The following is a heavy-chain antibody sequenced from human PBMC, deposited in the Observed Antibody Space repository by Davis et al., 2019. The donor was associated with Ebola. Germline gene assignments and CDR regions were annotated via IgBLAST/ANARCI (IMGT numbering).Heavy chain of an antibody. CDR2: IYYTGKT. CDR3: ARTAIVRGVVITTPRSWAPNGLDV. D-gene: IGHD3-10*01. J-gene: IGHJ6*02. V-gene: IGHV4-39*07. Sequence: PGGSLRLSCTVSGGSISSSNYHWGWIRQPPGKGLEWIGSIYYTGKTYYNPSLKSRVTISLDTSKNQFSLKLSSVTAADTAIYYCARTAIVRGVVITTPRSWAPNGLDVWGQGTTVSVSS. CDR1: GGSISSSNYH.